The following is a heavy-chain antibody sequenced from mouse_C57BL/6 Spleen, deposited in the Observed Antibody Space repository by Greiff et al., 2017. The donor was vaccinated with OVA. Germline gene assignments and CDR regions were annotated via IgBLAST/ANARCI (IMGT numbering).Heavy chain of an antibody. V-gene: IGHV1-15*01. D-gene: IGHD1-1*01. Sequence: VQLQQSGAELVRPGASVTLSCKASGYTFTDYEMHWVKQTPVHGLEWIGAIDPETGGTAYNQKFKGKAILTADKSSSTAYMELRSLTSEDSAVYSCTRGYYYGSSHWYFDVWGTGTTVTVSS. CDR3: TRGYYYGSSHWYFDV. CDR1: GYTFTDYE. CDR2: IDPETGGT. J-gene: IGHJ1*03.